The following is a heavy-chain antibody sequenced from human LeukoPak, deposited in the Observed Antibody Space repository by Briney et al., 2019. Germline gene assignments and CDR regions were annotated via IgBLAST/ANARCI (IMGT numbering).Heavy chain of an antibody. CDR1: GGTFSINA. Sequence: ASVKVSCKASGGTFSINAITWVRQAPGQGLEWMGGIIPMSETPKYAQKFQGRVTIATDESTNTAYMELSSLRSEDTAVHYCARDKNSGECVSNSCYGVWPLDIWGQGTMVTVSS. V-gene: IGHV1-69*05. CDR2: IIPMSETP. CDR3: ARDKNSGECVSNSCYGVWPLDI. J-gene: IGHJ3*02. D-gene: IGHD2-2*01.